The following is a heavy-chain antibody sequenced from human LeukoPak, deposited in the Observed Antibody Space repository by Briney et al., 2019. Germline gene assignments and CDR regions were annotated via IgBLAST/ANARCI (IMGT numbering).Heavy chain of an antibody. CDR3: ARGSGSGSYST. CDR1: GVSTSSGY. D-gene: IGHD3-10*01. J-gene: IGHJ5*02. V-gene: IGHV4-4*07. Sequence: SETLSLTCTVSGVSTSSGYWSWIRQPAGKGLEWMGRISTSLPTYYNPSLKSRVAMSLDTSENHFSLRLNSVTAADTAVYYCARGSGSGSYSTWGQGTLVTVSS. CDR2: ISTSLPT.